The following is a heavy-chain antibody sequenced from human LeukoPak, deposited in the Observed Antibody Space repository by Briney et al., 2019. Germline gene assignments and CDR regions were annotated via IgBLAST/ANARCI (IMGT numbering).Heavy chain of an antibody. V-gene: IGHV4-59*01. J-gene: IGHJ4*02. CDR1: GGSISSYY. D-gene: IGHD5-12*01. CDR2: IYYSGST. Sequence: SETLSLTCTVSGGSISSYYWSWIRQPPGKGLEWIGYIYYSGSTNYNPSLKSRVTISVDTSTNQFSLKLSSVTAADTAVYYCARLGRGYSGYVPDARLYFDYWGQGTLVTVSS. CDR3: ARLGRGYSGYVPDARLYFDY.